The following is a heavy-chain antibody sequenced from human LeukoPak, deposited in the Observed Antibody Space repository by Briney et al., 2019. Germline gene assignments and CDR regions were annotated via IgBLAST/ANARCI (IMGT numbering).Heavy chain of an antibody. CDR1: GFTFSSSW. Sequence: PGGSLRLSCAASGFTFSSSWMHWVRQAPGKGPMWVSRINSDGSITNYVDSVKGRFTTSRDNAKNTVYLQMNSLRAEDTAVYYCVKWYCGGGQGTLVTVSS. CDR3: VKWYCG. D-gene: IGHD2-21*01. J-gene: IGHJ4*02. V-gene: IGHV3-74*01. CDR2: INSDGSIT.